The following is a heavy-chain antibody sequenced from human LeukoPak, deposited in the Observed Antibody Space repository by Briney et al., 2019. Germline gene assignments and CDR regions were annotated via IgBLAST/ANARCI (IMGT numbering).Heavy chain of an antibody. J-gene: IGHJ4*02. D-gene: IGHD5-18*01. CDR2: IRSKAYGGTT. CDR1: GFTFGDYA. V-gene: IGHV3-49*04. Sequence: GGSLRLSCTSSGFTFGDYAMSWVRQAPGKGLEWVAFIRSKAYGGTTEYAASVKGRFTISRDDSKSIAYLQMNSLKTEDTAVYYCTKYSGRIDYWGQGTLVTVSS. CDR3: TKYSGRIDY.